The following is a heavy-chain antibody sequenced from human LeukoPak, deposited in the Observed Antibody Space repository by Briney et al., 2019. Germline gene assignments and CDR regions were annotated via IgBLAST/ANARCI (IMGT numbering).Heavy chain of an antibody. CDR1: GGSTSSYY. J-gene: IGHJ5*02. CDR2: IYYSGST. V-gene: IGHV4-59*01. CDR3: ARGWSSSSLWFHP. D-gene: IGHD6-6*01. Sequence: SETLSLTCTVSGGSTSSYYWSWIRQPPGKGLEWIGYIYYSGSTNYNPSLKSRVTISVDTSKKQFSLKLSSVTAADTAVYYCARGWSSSSLWFHPWGQGTLVTVSS.